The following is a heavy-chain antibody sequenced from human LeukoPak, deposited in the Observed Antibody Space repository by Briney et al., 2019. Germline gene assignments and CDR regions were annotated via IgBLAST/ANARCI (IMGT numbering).Heavy chain of an antibody. J-gene: IGHJ4*02. D-gene: IGHD4-17*01. Sequence: PGGSLRLSCAASGFTFSSYSMNWVRQAPGKGLEWVSVIYSGGSTYYADSVKGRFTISRDNSKNTLYLQMNSLRAEDTAVYYCARVIDYGDYPYGFDYWGQGTLVTVSS. CDR3: ARVIDYGDYPYGFDY. CDR2: IYSGGST. V-gene: IGHV3-53*01. CDR1: GFTFSSYS.